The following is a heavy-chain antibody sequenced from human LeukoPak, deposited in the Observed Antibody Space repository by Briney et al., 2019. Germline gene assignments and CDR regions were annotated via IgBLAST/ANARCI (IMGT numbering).Heavy chain of an antibody. D-gene: IGHD3-10*01. CDR1: GYTFTGCY. Sequence: ASVKVSCKASGYTFTGCYMHWVRQAPGQGLEGLGWINPNSGGTTYAQKFQGRVAMTRDTSINTAYMELSRLRSDDTAVYYCARVLEDSSGTNYYYYGMDVWGQGTTVTVSS. CDR2: INPNSGGT. CDR3: ARVLEDSSGTNYYYYGMDV. V-gene: IGHV1-2*02. J-gene: IGHJ6*02.